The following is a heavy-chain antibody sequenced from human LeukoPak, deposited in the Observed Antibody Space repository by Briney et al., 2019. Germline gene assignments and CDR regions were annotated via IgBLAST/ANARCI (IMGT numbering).Heavy chain of an antibody. J-gene: IGHJ4*02. CDR1: GFTFSSYA. Sequence: GGSLRLSCAASGFTFSSYAMTCVRQAPGKGLEWVSAISTSGDSTYYADSVRGRFTISRDNSKNTLYLQMTSLRAEDTAVYYCARKVYRRFDYWGQGTLVTVSS. CDR3: ARKVYRRFDY. V-gene: IGHV3-23*01. D-gene: IGHD2-8*01. CDR2: ISTSGDST.